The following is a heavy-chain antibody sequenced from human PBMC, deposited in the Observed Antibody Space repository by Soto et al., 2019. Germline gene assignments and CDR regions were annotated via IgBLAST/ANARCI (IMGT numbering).Heavy chain of an antibody. CDR3: AXGRYGDY. J-gene: IGHJ4*02. Sequence: QVHLVQSGAEVKKPGASVKVSCKGSGYAFTTYGITWVRQAPGQGLEWMGWISAHNGNTNYAQKLQGRVTVTRDTSTSTAYMELRSLRSDDTAVXYCAXGRYGDYWGQGALVTVSS. CDR2: ISAHNGNT. CDR1: GYAFTTYG. D-gene: IGHD1-1*01. V-gene: IGHV1-18*01.